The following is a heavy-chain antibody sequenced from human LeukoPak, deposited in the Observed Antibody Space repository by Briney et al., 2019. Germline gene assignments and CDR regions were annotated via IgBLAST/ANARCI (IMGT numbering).Heavy chain of an antibody. CDR1: GGSISSYY. V-gene: IGHV4-59*08. D-gene: IGHD6-19*01. Sequence: SETLSLTCTVSGGSISSYYWSWIRQPPGKGLEWIGYIYYSGSTNYNPSLKSRVTISVDTSENQFSLKLSSVTAADTAVYYCARHLGRAGIAVANYFDYWGQGTLVTVSS. J-gene: IGHJ4*02. CDR2: IYYSGST. CDR3: ARHLGRAGIAVANYFDY.